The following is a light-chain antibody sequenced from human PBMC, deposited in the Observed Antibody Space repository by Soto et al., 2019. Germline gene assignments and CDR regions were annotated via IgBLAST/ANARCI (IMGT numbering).Light chain of an antibody. CDR3: QQYNSYSWT. V-gene: IGKV1-5*03. J-gene: IGKJ1*01. Sequence: DIQMTQSPSTLSASVGDRVTITCRASQSISSWLAWYQQKPGKAPKLLIYKASSLESGVPPRFSGSGSGTEFTLTISSLHPDDFATYYCQQYNSYSWTFGQGTKVEIK. CDR2: KAS. CDR1: QSISSW.